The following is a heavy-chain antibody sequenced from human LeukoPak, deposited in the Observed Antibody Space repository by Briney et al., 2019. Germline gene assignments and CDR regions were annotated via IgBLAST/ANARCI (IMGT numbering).Heavy chain of an antibody. J-gene: IGHJ6*02. CDR2: INSDGSST. V-gene: IGHV3-74*01. CDR3: ARGDSSGSENDYYYGMDV. Sequence: GGSLRLSCAASGFAFSGYWMHWVRQAPGKGLVWVSRINSDGSSTSYADSVKGRFTISRDNAKNTLYLQMNSLRAEDTAVYYCARGDSSGSENDYYYGMDVWGQGTTVTVSS. CDR1: GFAFSGYW. D-gene: IGHD3-22*01.